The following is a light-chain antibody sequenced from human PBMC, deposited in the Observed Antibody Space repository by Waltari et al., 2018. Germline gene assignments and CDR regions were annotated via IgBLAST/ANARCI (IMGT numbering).Light chain of an antibody. Sequence: SALPQPASVSGSPGQSIIISCTGTSSDVVRYDYVSWYQQHPDKAPKLLIYDVTQRPSGISHRFSGSKSGYTASLTISGLQSEDEADYYCLSYTTSDTYVFGSGTRVTVL. J-gene: IGLJ1*01. V-gene: IGLV2-14*03. CDR3: LSYTTSDTYV. CDR1: SSDVVRYDY. CDR2: DVT.